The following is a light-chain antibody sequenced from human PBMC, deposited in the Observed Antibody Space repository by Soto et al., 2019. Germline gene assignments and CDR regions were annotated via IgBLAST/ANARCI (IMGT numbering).Light chain of an antibody. J-gene: IGLJ1*01. Sequence: QSALTQPASVSGSPGQSITISCTGTRSDVGSYYLVSWYQQHPGKAPKLMIYEGSKRPSGVSNRFSGSKSGNTASLTISGLQAEDEADYYCCSYAGSSTPYVFGTGTKVTVL. CDR2: EGS. CDR3: CSYAGSSTPYV. CDR1: RSDVGSYYL. V-gene: IGLV2-23*01.